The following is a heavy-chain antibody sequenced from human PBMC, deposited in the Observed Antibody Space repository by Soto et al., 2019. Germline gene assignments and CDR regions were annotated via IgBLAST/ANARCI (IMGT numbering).Heavy chain of an antibody. CDR1: GFTFSSYE. Sequence: PGGSLRLSCEVSGFTFSSYEMNWVRQAPGKGLEWVSYISSGSSSMYYAGSVKVRFTISRDNAKNSLYLQMTSLRAEDTAVYYCARDLGVGEAGFEYWGQGTLVTVSS. V-gene: IGHV3-48*03. J-gene: IGHJ4*02. D-gene: IGHD6-13*01. CDR2: ISSGSSSM. CDR3: ARDLGVGEAGFEY.